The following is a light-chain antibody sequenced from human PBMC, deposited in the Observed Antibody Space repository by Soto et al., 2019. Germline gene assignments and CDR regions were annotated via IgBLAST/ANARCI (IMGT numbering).Light chain of an antibody. J-gene: IGKJ5*01. CDR3: QHYHGWPIT. CDR1: QSVSNSY. CDR2: DTS. V-gene: IGKV3-20*01. Sequence: EFVLTQSPGTLSLSPGERATLSCRASQSVSNSYVAWYQQKSGQAPRLLIYDTSSRVTGIPDRFSGSGSGTEFTLTISSLQSEDFAVYYCQHYHGWPITFGQGTRLEIK.